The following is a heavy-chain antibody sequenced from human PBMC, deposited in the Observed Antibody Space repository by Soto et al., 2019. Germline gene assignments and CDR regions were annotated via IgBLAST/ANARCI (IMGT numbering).Heavy chain of an antibody. D-gene: IGHD6-13*01. V-gene: IGHV4-59*08. Sequence: PSETLSLTCTVSGDSISNYYWILLRTPPGKGLEWIGYIYYSGSTNYNPSLKSRVTISVDTSKNQFSLKLSSVTAADTAVYYCARHLWVGSSWYLGALDIWGQGTMVTVSS. CDR3: ARHLWVGSSWYLGALDI. CDR1: GDSISNYY. J-gene: IGHJ3*02. CDR2: IYYSGST.